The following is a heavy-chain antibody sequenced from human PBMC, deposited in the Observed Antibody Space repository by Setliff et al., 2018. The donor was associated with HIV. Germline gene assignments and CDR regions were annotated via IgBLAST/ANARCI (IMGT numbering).Heavy chain of an antibody. CDR1: GGTFSSFA. J-gene: IGHJ6*03. CDR2: IISVFGTT. D-gene: IGHD3-22*01. CDR3: ARDSSGVLSLRYMDV. Sequence: GASVKVSCKASGGTFSSFAINWVRQAPGQGLEWMGGIISVFGTTHYSQKFQGRVTITADESTSTAYMELSSLRSEDTAVYYCARDSSGVLSLRYMDVWGKGTTVTVSS. V-gene: IGHV1-69*13.